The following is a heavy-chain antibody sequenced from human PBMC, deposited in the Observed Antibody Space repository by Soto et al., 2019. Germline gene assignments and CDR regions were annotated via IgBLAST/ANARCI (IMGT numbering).Heavy chain of an antibody. V-gene: IGHV4-59*01. Sequence: PSETLSLTCTVSGGSISSYYWSWIRQPSGKGLEWIGYIYYSGSTNYNPSLKSRVTISVDTSKNQSSLKLSSVTAADTAVYYCARTTIFGVVIIPYIDYWGQGTLVTVSS. J-gene: IGHJ4*02. CDR2: IYYSGST. D-gene: IGHD3-3*01. CDR1: GGSISSYY. CDR3: ARTTIFGVVIIPYIDY.